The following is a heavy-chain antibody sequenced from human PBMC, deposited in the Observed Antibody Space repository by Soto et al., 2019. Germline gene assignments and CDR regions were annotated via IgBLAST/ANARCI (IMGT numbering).Heavy chain of an antibody. Sequence: PSETLSLTCTVSGGSISSGGYYWSWIRQHPGKGLEWIGYIYYSGSTYYNPSLKSRVTISVDTSKNQFSLKLSSVTAADTAVYYCARAFSVGATWYYYYYYGMDVWGQGTTVTVSS. CDR1: GGSISSGGYY. CDR2: IYYSGST. V-gene: IGHV4-31*03. J-gene: IGHJ6*02. D-gene: IGHD1-26*01. CDR3: ARAFSVGATWYYYYYYGMDV.